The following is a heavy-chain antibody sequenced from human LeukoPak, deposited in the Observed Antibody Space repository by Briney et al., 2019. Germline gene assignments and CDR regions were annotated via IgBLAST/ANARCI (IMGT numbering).Heavy chain of an antibody. J-gene: IGHJ3*02. Sequence: GSLXLSCAASGFTFSSYWMSWVRQAPGKGLEWVANIKQDGSEKYYVDSVKGRFTISRDNAKNSLYLQMNSLRDEDTAVYYXXXDXTMIVVVGSDLDAFDIWGQGTMVTVSS. CDR3: XXDXTMIVVVGSDLDAFDI. D-gene: IGHD3-22*01. CDR1: GFTFSSYW. V-gene: IGHV3-7*01. CDR2: IKQDGSEK.